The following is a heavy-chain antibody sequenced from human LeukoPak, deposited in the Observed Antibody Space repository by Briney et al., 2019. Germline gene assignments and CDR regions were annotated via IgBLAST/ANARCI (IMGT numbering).Heavy chain of an antibody. CDR3: ARALASAAGLFDY. J-gene: IGHJ4*02. CDR2: ISSSSSYI. D-gene: IGHD6-13*01. Sequence: PGGSLRLSCAASGFTFSSYSMNWVRQAPGKGLEWVSSISSSSSYIYYADSVKGRFTISRDNAKNSLYLQMNSLRAEDTAVYYCARALASAAGLFDYWGQGTLVTVSS. CDR1: GFTFSSYS. V-gene: IGHV3-21*01.